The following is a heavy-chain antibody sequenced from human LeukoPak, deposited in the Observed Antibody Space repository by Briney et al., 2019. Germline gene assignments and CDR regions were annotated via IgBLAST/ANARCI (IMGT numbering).Heavy chain of an antibody. J-gene: IGHJ4*02. CDR2: ISYDGSNK. CDR1: GFTFSGYA. V-gene: IGHV3-30*04. D-gene: IGHD6-19*01. CDR3: ARDMAGGLDY. Sequence: GGSLRLSCAASGFTFSGYAMHWVRQAPGKGLEWVAVISYDGSNKYYADSVKGRFTISRDNSKNTLYLQMNSLRAEDTAVYYCARDMAGGLDYWGQGTLVTVSS.